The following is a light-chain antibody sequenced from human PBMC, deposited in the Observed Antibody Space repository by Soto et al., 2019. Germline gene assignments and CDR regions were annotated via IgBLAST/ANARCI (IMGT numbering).Light chain of an antibody. CDR3: MQSTHWPRT. Sequence: DVVMTQSPLSLPVTLGQPASISCRSSQSLVYSDGNTYLNWFQQRPGQSPRRLIYKVSNRDSGVPDRFSGSGSGTDFTLEISRVEAEDVGLYYCMQSTHWPRTFGQGTKVEIQ. V-gene: IGKV2-30*01. CDR2: KVS. CDR1: QSLVYSDGNTY. J-gene: IGKJ1*01.